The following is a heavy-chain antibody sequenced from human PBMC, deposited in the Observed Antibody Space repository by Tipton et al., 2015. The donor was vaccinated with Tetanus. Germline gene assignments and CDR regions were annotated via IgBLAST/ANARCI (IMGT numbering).Heavy chain of an antibody. J-gene: IGHJ4*02. V-gene: IGHV3-23*01. Sequence: SLRLSCTASGFAFDKYAMNWVRQAPGKGLEWVSGISGLGRTTDYADSVKGRFTVSRDNSKNSLYLQMNSLRDEDTAVYYCARDSTHRRDGYNDFDYWGQGTLVTVSS. CDR3: ARDSTHRRDGYNDFDY. CDR1: GFAFDKYA. CDR2: ISGLGRTT. D-gene: IGHD5-24*01.